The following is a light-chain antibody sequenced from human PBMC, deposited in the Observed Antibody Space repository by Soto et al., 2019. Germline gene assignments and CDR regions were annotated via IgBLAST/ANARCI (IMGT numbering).Light chain of an antibody. CDR1: HSISTN. CDR3: QQYNSWPT. Sequence: EIIMTQSPATLSVSPGEGATLSCRTSHSISTNLAWYQHKRGQSPRLLVYGASTRATGVPAWFSGSGSGAEFTLSISSLQSEDFAVYYCQQYNSWPTFGGGTKVEIK. CDR2: GAS. J-gene: IGKJ4*01. V-gene: IGKV3-15*01.